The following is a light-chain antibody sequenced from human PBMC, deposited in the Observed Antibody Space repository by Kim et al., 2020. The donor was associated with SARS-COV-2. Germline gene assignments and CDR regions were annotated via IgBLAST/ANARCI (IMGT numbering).Light chain of an antibody. V-gene: IGLV1-44*01. Sequence: QSVLTQPPSASGTPGQRVTISCSGSSSNVGSNSVNWYQQLPGTAPKVLIYSNDQRPSGVPDRFSGSKSGTSASLAISGLQSEDEAEYYCAVWDDSMNGLWVFGGGTKVTVL. CDR1: SSNVGSNS. J-gene: IGLJ3*02. CDR2: SND. CDR3: AVWDDSMNGLWV.